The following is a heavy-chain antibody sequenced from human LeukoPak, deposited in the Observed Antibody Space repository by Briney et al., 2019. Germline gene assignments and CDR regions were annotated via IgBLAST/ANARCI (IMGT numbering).Heavy chain of an antibody. Sequence: GRSLRLSCAASGFTFSSYGMHWVRQAPGKGLEWVAVISYDGSNKYYADSVKGRFTISRDNSKNTLYLQMNSLRAEDTAVYYCAKDLRYDSSGYYYFGTSKNYYYYGMDVWGQGTTVTVSS. J-gene: IGHJ6*02. CDR2: ISYDGSNK. CDR3: AKDLRYDSSGYYYFGTSKNYYYYGMDV. D-gene: IGHD3-22*01. V-gene: IGHV3-30*18. CDR1: GFTFSSYG.